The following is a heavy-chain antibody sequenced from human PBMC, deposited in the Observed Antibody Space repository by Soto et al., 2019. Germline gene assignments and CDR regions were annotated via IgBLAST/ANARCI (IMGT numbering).Heavy chain of an antibody. V-gene: IGHV1-69*13. CDR3: ARVSVVVRGVINYYYYGMDV. J-gene: IGHJ6*02. D-gene: IGHD3-10*01. CDR2: IIPIFGTA. Sequence: ASVKVSCKASGGTFSSYAISWVRQAPGQGLEWMGGIIPIFGTANYAQKFQGRVTITADESTSTAYMELSSLRSEDTAVYYCARVSVVVRGVINYYYYGMDVWGQGTTVTVSS. CDR1: GGTFSSYA.